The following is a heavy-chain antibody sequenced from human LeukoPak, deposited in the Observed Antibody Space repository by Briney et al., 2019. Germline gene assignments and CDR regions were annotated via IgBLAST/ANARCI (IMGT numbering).Heavy chain of an antibody. Sequence: GGPLRLSCSVSGFPFSTYVMHWVRQAPGKGLEYVSAISSNGDNTYYEDPVKGRFTISRDNSKNTLYLQMSSLRADDTAVYYCVRGTGYWGQGTLVTVSS. J-gene: IGHJ4*02. D-gene: IGHD6-6*01. CDR1: GFPFSTYV. V-gene: IGHV3-64D*06. CDR3: VRGTGY. CDR2: ISSNGDNT.